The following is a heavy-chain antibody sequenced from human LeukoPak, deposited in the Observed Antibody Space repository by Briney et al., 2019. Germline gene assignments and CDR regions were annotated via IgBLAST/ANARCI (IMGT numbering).Heavy chain of an antibody. V-gene: IGHV1-69*04. CDR3: ASASESFDY. CDR2: IIPIFGIA. Sequence: GASVKVSCKASGGTFSSYAISWVRQAPGQGLEWMGRIIPIFGIANYAQKFQGRVTITADKSTSTAYMEQSSLRSEDTAVYYCASASESFDYWGQGTLVTVSS. CDR1: GGTFSSYA. J-gene: IGHJ4*02.